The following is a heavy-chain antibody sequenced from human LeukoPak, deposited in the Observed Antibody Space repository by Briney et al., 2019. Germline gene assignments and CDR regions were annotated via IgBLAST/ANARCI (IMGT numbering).Heavy chain of an antibody. V-gene: IGHV3-74*01. CDR1: GLTLSTYW. J-gene: IGHJ3*02. CDR2: ISPDGTKP. Sequence: GGSLRLSCAASGLTLSTYWIHWVRQAPGKGLVWVSRISPDGTKPIYADSVKGRFTISRDNAKNTVYLQMNSLRVEDTGLYYCAKDFDWSTGIWGQGTMVTVSS. D-gene: IGHD3-9*01. CDR3: AKDFDWSTGI.